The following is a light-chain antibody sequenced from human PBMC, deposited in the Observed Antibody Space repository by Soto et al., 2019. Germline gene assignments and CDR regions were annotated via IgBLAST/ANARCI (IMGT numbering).Light chain of an antibody. V-gene: IGLV2-14*01. CDR3: SSYTTRSTGV. Sequence: QSVLTQPASVSGSPGQSITISCTGTSSDVGGYNYVSWYQQHPGKAPKLMIYDGSDRPSGVSNRFSGSKSGNTASLTISGLQAEDEADYYCSSYTTRSTGVFGTGTKLTVL. J-gene: IGLJ1*01. CDR2: DGS. CDR1: SSDVGGYNY.